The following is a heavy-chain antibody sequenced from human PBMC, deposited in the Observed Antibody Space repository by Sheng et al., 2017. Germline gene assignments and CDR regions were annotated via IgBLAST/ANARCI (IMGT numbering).Heavy chain of an antibody. V-gene: IGHV3-53*01. CDR3: ARDSVTATRYYYYGMDV. CDR2: IYGGGTT. D-gene: IGHD2-21*02. Sequence: VIYGGGTTYYADSVKGRFTISRDKSKNTLYLQMNVLRAEDSAVYYCARDSVTATRYYYYGMDVWGQGTTVTVSS. J-gene: IGHJ6*02.